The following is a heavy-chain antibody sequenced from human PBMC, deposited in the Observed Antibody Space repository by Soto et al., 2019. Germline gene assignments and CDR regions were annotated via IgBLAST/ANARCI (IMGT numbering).Heavy chain of an antibody. Sequence: GASVKVSCKASGYTFTSYGISWVRQAPGQGLEWMGWISAYNGNTNYAQKLQGRVTMTTDTSTSTAYMELRSLRSDDTAVYYCARLGAIPTYSSGWYLDYWGQGTLVTVSS. CDR3: ARLGAIPTYSSGWYLDY. V-gene: IGHV1-18*01. CDR1: GYTFTSYG. CDR2: ISAYNGNT. D-gene: IGHD6-19*01. J-gene: IGHJ4*02.